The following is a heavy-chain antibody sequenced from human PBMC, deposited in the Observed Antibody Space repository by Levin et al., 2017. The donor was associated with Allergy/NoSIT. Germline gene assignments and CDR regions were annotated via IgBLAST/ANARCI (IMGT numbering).Heavy chain of an antibody. V-gene: IGHV1-2*02. Sequence: ASVKVSCKASGYTFTAFYMYWVRQAPGQGLEWMGWINPNSGDTNYAQKFQGRVTMSRDTSISTAYMELSSLTSDDTAVYYCAKKLAVATAVPGYWGQGTLVTVSS. D-gene: IGHD2-2*01. CDR3: AKKLAVATAVPGY. CDR2: INPNSGDT. J-gene: IGHJ4*02. CDR1: GYTFTAFY.